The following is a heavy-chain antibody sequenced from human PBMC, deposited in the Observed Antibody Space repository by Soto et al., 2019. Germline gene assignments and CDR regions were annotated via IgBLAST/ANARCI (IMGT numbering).Heavy chain of an antibody. V-gene: IGHV3-33*01. Sequence: GGSLRLSCAAPGLTFSVYAMHWVRQAPGKGLEWVAVIWYDGSYKYYADSVKGRFTISRDNSKNTLYLQMNSLRAEDTAVYYCTRGLYCSGGSCGLGMDVWGQGTTVTVSS. CDR2: IWYDGSYK. CDR1: GLTFSVYA. J-gene: IGHJ6*02. D-gene: IGHD2-15*01. CDR3: TRGLYCSGGSCGLGMDV.